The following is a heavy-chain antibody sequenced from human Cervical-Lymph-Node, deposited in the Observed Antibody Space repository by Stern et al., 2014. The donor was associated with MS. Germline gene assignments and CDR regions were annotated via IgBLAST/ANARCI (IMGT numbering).Heavy chain of an antibody. V-gene: IGHV3-21*01. J-gene: IGHJ4*02. CDR1: GFTFSSYS. D-gene: IGHD3-22*01. CDR3: AREEYYYDSSGYSH. CDR2: MSSSSSYI. Sequence: EVQLVESGGGLVKPGGSLRLSCAASGFTFSSYSMNWVRQAPGQGLEWVSSMSSSSSYIYYADSVKGRFTISRDNAKNSLYLQMNSLRAEDTAVYYCAREEYYYDSSGYSHWGQGTLVTVSS.